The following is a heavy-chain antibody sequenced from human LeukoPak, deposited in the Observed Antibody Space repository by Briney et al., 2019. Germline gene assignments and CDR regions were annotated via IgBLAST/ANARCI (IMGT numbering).Heavy chain of an antibody. J-gene: IGHJ3*01. CDR2: IYYSGST. Sequence: SQTLSLTCSVSNVSINSGGYYWSWIRQDPGKGLEWIGNIYYSGSTNYNPSLKSRVTISVDTSANQFSLKLQSVTAADTAVYYCARDAPYYDTPAYMDVWGQGTMVTVSS. V-gene: IGHV4-31*03. CDR1: NVSINSGGYY. CDR3: ARDAPYYDTPAYMDV. D-gene: IGHD3-9*01.